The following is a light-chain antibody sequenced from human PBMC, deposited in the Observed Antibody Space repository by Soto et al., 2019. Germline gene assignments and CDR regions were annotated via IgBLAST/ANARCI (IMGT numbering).Light chain of an antibody. CDR1: QSVLYSSNNKNY. J-gene: IGKJ2*01. V-gene: IGKV4-1*01. Sequence: IVMTQSPDSLAVSLGERATINCKSSQSVLYSSNNKNYLAWYQQKPGQSPKLLIYWASTRESGVPDRFSGSGSGTDFTLTISSLQADDVAVYYCQQYYSTPPYTFGQGTKLEIK. CDR3: QQYYSTPPYT. CDR2: WAS.